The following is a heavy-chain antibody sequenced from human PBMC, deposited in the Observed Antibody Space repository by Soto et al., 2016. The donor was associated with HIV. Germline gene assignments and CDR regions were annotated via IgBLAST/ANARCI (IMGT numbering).Heavy chain of an antibody. CDR1: GGSFSSYA. CDR2: IIPIFGTT. Sequence: QVQLVQSGAEVKKPGSSVKVSCKASGGSFSSYAINWVRQAPGQGLEWMGGIIPIFGTTNYAQKFQGRVTITADESTNTAYMELSSLRSEDTAVYYCARDGGNSKSVYYYMDVWGKGTTVTVSS. CDR3: ARDGGNSKSVYYYMDV. D-gene: IGHD2-21*02. J-gene: IGHJ6*03. V-gene: IGHV1-69*12.